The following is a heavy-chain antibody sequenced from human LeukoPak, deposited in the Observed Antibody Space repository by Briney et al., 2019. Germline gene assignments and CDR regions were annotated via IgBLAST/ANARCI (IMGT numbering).Heavy chain of an antibody. J-gene: IGHJ6*04. CDR2: ISAYNGNT. V-gene: IGHV1-18*04. D-gene: IGHD3-10*01. CDR1: GYTFTSYG. CDR3: ARVVWFGELFSYYGMDV. Sequence: ASVKVSCKASGYTFTSYGISWVRQAPGQGLEWMGWISAYNGNTNYAQKLQGRVTMTTDTSTSTAYMELRSLRSDDTAVYYCARVVWFGELFSYYGMDVWGKGTTVTVSS.